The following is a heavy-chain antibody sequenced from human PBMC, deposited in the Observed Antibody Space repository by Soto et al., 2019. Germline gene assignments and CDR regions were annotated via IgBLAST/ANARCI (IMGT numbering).Heavy chain of an antibody. J-gene: IGHJ6*03. V-gene: IGHV3-64*01. CDR3: ARDTVPSYGDHYYYYYMDV. D-gene: IGHD4-17*01. Sequence: GGSLRLSCAASGFTFSSYAMHWVRQAPGKGLEYVSAISSNGGSTYYANSVKGRFTISRDNSKNTLYLQMGSLRAEDMAVYYCARDTVPSYGDHYYYYYMDVWGKGTTVTVSS. CDR2: ISSNGGST. CDR1: GFTFSSYA.